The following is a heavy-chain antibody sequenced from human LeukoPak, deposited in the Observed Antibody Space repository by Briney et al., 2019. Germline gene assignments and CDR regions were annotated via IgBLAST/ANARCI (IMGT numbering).Heavy chain of an antibody. Sequence: QPGGSLRLSCAASGFTFSSYEMNWVRQAPGKGLEWVSYISSSGSDIYYADSVKGRFTISRDNAKNSLYLHMNSLRAEDTAVYYCARDYGGSSPFDYWGQGTLVTVSS. J-gene: IGHJ4*02. CDR2: ISSSGSDI. V-gene: IGHV3-48*03. CDR3: ARDYGGSSPFDY. CDR1: GFTFSSYE. D-gene: IGHD4-23*01.